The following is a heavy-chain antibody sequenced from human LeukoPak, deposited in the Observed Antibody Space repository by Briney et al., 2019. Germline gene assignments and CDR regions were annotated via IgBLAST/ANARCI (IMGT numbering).Heavy chain of an antibody. CDR3: ARGHQNYYQSSGYDY. CDR1: GFTFSTYW. CDR2: INTDGSST. Sequence: PGGSLRLSCAASGFTFSTYWMHWVRQAPGKGLVWVSRINTDGSSTSYADSVKGRFTISRDNAKNTLYLQMNSLRGEDTAVYYCARGHQNYYQSSGYDYWGQGILVTVSS. J-gene: IGHJ4*02. D-gene: IGHD3-22*01. V-gene: IGHV3-74*01.